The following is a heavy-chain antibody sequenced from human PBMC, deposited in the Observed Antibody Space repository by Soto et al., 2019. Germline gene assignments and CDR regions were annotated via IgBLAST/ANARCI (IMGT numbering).Heavy chain of an antibody. CDR2: VHSNGNT. V-gene: IGHV4-59*12. D-gene: IGHD4-17*01. Sequence: PSETLSLTCTVSGDSISNYYWAWIRQPPGKGLEWIGYVHSNGNTHHNPSLKSRVTISMDTSKNQFSLKLSSVTAADTAVYYCARSRLRWQPYLGYWGQGTLVTVSS. CDR3: ARSRLRWQPYLGY. J-gene: IGHJ4*02. CDR1: GDSISNYY.